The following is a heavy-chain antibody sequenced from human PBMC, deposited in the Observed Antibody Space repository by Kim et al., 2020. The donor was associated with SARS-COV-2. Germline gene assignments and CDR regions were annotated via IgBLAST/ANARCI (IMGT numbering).Heavy chain of an antibody. CDR2: ISSSSSYI. CDR3: ARDTPGIAAAGRVTDY. J-gene: IGHJ4*02. V-gene: IGHV3-21*01. CDR1: GFTFSSYS. Sequence: GGSLRLSCAASGFTFSSYSMNWVRQAPGKGLEWVSSISSSSSYIYYADSVKGRFTISRDNAKNSLYLQMNSLRAEDTAVYYCARDTPGIAAAGRVTDYWGQGTLVTVSS. D-gene: IGHD6-13*01.